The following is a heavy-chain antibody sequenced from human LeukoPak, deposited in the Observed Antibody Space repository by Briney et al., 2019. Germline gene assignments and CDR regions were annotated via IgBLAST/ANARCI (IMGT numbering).Heavy chain of an antibody. CDR3: ASLYYDFWSGSLGGAFDI. D-gene: IGHD3-3*01. V-gene: IGHV3-23*01. Sequence: GGSLRLSCAASGFTFSSYAMSWVRQAPGKGLEWVSAISGSGGSTYYADSVKGRFTISRDNAKSSLYLQMNSLRAEGTAMYYCASLYYDFWSGSLGGAFDIWGQGTMVTVSS. CDR2: ISGSGGST. CDR1: GFTFSSYA. J-gene: IGHJ3*02.